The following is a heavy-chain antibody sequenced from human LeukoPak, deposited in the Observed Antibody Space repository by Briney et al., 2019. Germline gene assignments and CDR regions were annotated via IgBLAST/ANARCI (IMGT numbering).Heavy chain of an antibody. D-gene: IGHD6-19*01. J-gene: IGHJ5*02. V-gene: IGHV3-15*01. CDR1: GFTFSNAW. Sequence: PGGSLRLSCAASGFTFSNAWMSWVRQAPGKGLEWVGRIKSKTDGGTTDYAAPVKGRFTISRDDSKNTLYLQVNSLKTEDTAVYYCTTDLTVVAVASWGQGTLVTVSS. CDR2: IKSKTDGGTT. CDR3: TTDLTVVAVAS.